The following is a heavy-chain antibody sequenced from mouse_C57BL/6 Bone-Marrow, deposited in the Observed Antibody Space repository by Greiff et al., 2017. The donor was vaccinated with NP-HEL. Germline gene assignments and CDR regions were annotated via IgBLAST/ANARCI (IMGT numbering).Heavy chain of an antibody. CDR1: GYTFTEYT. D-gene: IGHD1-1*01. CDR2: FYPGSGSI. CDR3: ARHADYYGSSYWYFDV. V-gene: IGHV1-62-2*01. J-gene: IGHJ1*03. Sequence: VQLQQSGAELVKPGASVKLSCKASGYTFTEYTIHWVKQRSGQGLEWIGWFYPGSGSIKYNEKFKDKATLTADKSSSTVYMELSRLTSEDAAVYCCARHADYYGSSYWYFDVWGTGTTVTVSS.